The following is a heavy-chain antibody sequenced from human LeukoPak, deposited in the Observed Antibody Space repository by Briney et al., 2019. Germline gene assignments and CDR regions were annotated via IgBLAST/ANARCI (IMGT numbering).Heavy chain of an antibody. CDR1: GYTFTGYH. CDR3: ARVIAAVTSKGVLHY. V-gene: IGHV1-2*06. J-gene: IGHJ4*02. D-gene: IGHD6-19*01. Sequence: GASVKVSCKASGYTFTGYHMHWVRQAPGQGLEWIGRIDPNSGDTNFAQKFQGRVTMTRDTSITTAYMELSRLRSDDTAVYYCARVIAAVTSKGVLHYWGQGTLVTVSS. CDR2: IDPNSGDT.